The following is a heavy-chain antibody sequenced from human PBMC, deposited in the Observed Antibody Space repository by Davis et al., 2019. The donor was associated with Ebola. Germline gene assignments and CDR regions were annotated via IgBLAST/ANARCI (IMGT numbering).Heavy chain of an antibody. J-gene: IGHJ5*02. CDR3: AGGPDIVLVRAEFNWFDP. CDR2: INHSGST. V-gene: IGHV4-34*01. CDR1: GGSFSGYY. Sequence: SETLSLTCAVYGGSFSGYYWSWIRQPPGKGLEWIGEINHSGSTNYNPSLKSRVTISVDTSKNQFSLKLSSVTAADTAVYYCAGGPDIVLVRAEFNWFDPWGQGTLVTVSS. D-gene: IGHD2-8*02.